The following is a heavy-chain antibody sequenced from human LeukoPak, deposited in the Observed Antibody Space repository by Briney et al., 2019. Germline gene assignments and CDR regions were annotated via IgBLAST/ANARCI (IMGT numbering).Heavy chain of an antibody. CDR2: ITISGQTK. Sequence: QPGGSLRLSCAASGFAFSTYEMSWVRQAPGKGLEWIADITISGQTKNYADSVKGRFTISRDNAMSSLYLQMNSLRVEDTGVFYCARGDPHADLWGQGTPVTVSS. J-gene: IGHJ5*02. CDR3: ARGDPHADL. CDR1: GFAFSTYE. V-gene: IGHV3-48*03.